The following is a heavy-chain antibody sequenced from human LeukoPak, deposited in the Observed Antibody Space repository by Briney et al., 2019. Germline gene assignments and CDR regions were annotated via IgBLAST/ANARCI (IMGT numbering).Heavy chain of an antibody. CDR1: GGSFSGYY. Sequence: SETLSLTCAVYGGSFSGYYWSWIRQPPGKGLEWIGEINHSGSTNYNPSLKSRVTISVGTSKNQFSLKLSSVTAADTAVYYCARPDVLRYFGALNPWGQGTLVTVSS. CDR3: ARPDVLRYFGALNP. V-gene: IGHV4-34*01. J-gene: IGHJ5*02. D-gene: IGHD3-9*01. CDR2: INHSGST.